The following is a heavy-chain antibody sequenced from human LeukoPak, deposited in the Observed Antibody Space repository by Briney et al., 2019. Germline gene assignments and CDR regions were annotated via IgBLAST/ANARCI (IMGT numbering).Heavy chain of an antibody. CDR2: INPNSGGT. J-gene: IGHJ5*02. V-gene: IGHV1-2*02. CDR1: GGTFSSYA. CDR3: ASSIDYYGSGSYSDWFDP. D-gene: IGHD3-10*01. Sequence: ASVKVSCKASGGTFSSYAISWVRQAPGQGLEWMGWINPNSGGTNYAQKFQGRVTMTRDTSISTAYMELSRLRSDDTAVYYCASSIDYYGSGSYSDWFDPWGQGTLVTVSS.